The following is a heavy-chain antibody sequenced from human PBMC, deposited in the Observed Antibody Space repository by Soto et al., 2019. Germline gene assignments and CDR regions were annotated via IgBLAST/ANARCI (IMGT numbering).Heavy chain of an antibody. CDR1: GYTFIAYS. CDR2: INPNSGGT. Sequence: SGTVSFQGSGYTFIAYSRLGMLRQPGQGLEWMGWINPNSGGTSYAQRIQGRVTMTRDTSTSTAYMELSRLGSDDTAGDHCARARDYTTSAKDHWGQGTRVT. D-gene: IGHD2-2*02. CDR3: ARARDYTTSAKDH. V-gene: IGHV1-2*02. J-gene: IGHJ4*01.